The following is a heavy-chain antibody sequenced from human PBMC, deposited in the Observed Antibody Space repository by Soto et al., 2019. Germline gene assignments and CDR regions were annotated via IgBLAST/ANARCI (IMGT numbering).Heavy chain of an antibody. J-gene: IGHJ6*02. Sequence: PGGSLRLSCAASGFTFSSYSMNWVRQAPGKGLEWVSSISSSSSYIYYADSVKGRFTISRDNAKNSLYLQMNSLRAEDTAVYYCARDDTNGYYYGMDVWGQGTTVTVSS. CDR1: GFTFSSYS. CDR3: ARDDTNGYYYGMDV. CDR2: ISSSSSYI. V-gene: IGHV3-21*01. D-gene: IGHD2-8*01.